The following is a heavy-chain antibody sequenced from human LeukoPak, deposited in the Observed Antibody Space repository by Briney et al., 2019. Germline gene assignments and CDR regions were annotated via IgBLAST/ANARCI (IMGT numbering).Heavy chain of an antibody. CDR3: AKGGSSWSEIDY. CDR1: GGTFSSYA. CDR2: IIPIFGTA. Sequence: SVKVSCKASGGTFSSYAISWVRQAPGQGLEWMGGIIPIFGTANYAQKFQGRVTITADKSTSTAYMELSSLRSEDTAVYYCAKGGSSWSEIDYWGQGTLVTVSS. J-gene: IGHJ4*02. D-gene: IGHD6-13*01. V-gene: IGHV1-69*06.